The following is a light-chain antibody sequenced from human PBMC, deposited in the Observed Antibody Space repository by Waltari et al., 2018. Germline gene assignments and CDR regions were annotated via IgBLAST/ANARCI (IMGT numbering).Light chain of an antibody. Sequence: VLTQSPGTLSFSSGERGPLSWRASQSVSRFLAWYQQKPGQAPRLLIYGASTRATGIPDRFSGSGSGTDFSLTISRLEPEDFAVYYCQKYDRLPATFGQGTKVEIK. CDR3: QKYDRLPAT. CDR1: QSVSRF. V-gene: IGKV3-20*01. J-gene: IGKJ1*01. CDR2: GAS.